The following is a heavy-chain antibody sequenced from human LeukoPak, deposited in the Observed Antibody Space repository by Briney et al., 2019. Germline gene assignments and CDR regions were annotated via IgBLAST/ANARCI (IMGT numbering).Heavy chain of an antibody. J-gene: IGHJ4*02. D-gene: IGHD3-10*01. CDR3: ARDRVSMVRGDVVY. CDR2: SSSSGSTI. CDR1: GITFSNYE. Sequence: PGGSLRLSCAASGITFSNYEMNWVRQAPGKGLEWVSYSSSSGSTIYYADSVKGRFTISRDNSKNSLYLQMNSLRAEDTAVYYCARDRVSMVRGDVVYWGQGTLVTVSS. V-gene: IGHV3-48*03.